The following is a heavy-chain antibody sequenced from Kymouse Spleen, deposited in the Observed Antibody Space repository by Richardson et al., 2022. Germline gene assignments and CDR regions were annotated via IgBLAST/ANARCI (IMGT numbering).Heavy chain of an antibody. CDR1: GFTFSSYG. CDR2: IWYDGSNK. J-gene: IGHJ4*02. V-gene: IGHV3-33*01. D-gene: IGHD4-17*01. CDR3: ARETVTKGYDY. Sequence: QVQLVESGGGVVQPGRSLRLSCAASGFTFSSYGMHWVRQAPGKGLEWVAVIWYDGSNKYYADSVKGRFTISRDNSKNTLYLQMNSLRAEDTAVYYCARETVTKGYDYWGQGTLVTVSS.